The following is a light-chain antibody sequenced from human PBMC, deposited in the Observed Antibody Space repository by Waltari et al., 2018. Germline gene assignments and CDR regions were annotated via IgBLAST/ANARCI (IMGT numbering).Light chain of an antibody. CDR2: GPA. V-gene: IGKV3-20*01. Sequence: EIVLTQSPGTLSLSPVELATLACRASQRVSRALAWYQQKPGQAPRLLIYGPANRATGIPDRFSGSGSGTDFSLTISRLEPEDVAVYFCQHYVRLPATFGQGTKVEIK. CDR3: QHYVRLPAT. CDR1: QRVSRA. J-gene: IGKJ1*01.